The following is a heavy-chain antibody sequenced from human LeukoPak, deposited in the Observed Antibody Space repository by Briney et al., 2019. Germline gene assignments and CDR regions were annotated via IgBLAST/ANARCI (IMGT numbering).Heavy chain of an antibody. D-gene: IGHD1-26*01. CDR1: GFTFSSYW. J-gene: IGHJ4*02. CDR3: ARESPRGATDY. CDR2: IKQDGSGK. Sequence: PGGSLRLSCAASGFTFSSYWMSWVRQAPGKGLEWVANIKQDGSGKYYVDSVKGRFTISRDNAKNSLYLQMNSLRAEDTAVYYCARESPRGATDYWGQGTLVTVSS. V-gene: IGHV3-7*01.